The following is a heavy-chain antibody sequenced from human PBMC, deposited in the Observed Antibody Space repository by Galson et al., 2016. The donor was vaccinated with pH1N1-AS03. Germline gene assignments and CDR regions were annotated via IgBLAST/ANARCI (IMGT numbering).Heavy chain of an antibody. D-gene: IGHD1-14*01. J-gene: IGHJ4*02. CDR3: ARASQTPGNEPV. Sequence: SVKVSCKASGYSFSSYDINWVRRAPGQGLQWMGWRYANSANTAYTQKFQGRVTMTRNASTTTAYMELSGLRSDDTAVYYCARASQTPGNEPVWGQGTLVTVS. CDR1: GYSFSSYD. V-gene: IGHV1-8*02. CDR2: RYANSANT.